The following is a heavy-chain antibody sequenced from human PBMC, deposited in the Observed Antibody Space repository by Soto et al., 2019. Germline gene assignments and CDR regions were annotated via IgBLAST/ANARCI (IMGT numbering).Heavy chain of an antibody. CDR3: ARDLAVVVPAALNYYYYMDV. Sequence: QVQLVQSGAEVKKPGASVKVSCKASGYTFTSYYMHWVRQAPGQGLEWMGIINPSGGSTSYAQKFQGTVTMTRDTSTSTVYMELSSLRSEDTAVYYCARDLAVVVPAALNYYYYMDVWGKGTTVTVSS. D-gene: IGHD2-2*01. V-gene: IGHV1-46*03. CDR2: INPSGGST. CDR1: GYTFTSYY. J-gene: IGHJ6*03.